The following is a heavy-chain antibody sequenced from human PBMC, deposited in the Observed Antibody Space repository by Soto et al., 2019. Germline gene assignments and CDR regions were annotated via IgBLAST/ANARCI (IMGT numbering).Heavy chain of an antibody. V-gene: IGHV4-39*01. D-gene: IGHD3-3*01. CDR2: VYYSGKT. CDR3: ARGALNYDLWGGPINGGMDG. Sequence: SETLSLTCTVSGVSLRNSSYYWGWIRQPPGKGLEWIGTVYYSGKTYYHPSLKSRVTISIDTSKNQFSLKLSSVTAADTAVYYCARGALNYDLWGGPINGGMDGWGQGTTVTGSS. J-gene: IGHJ6*02. CDR1: GVSLRNSSYY.